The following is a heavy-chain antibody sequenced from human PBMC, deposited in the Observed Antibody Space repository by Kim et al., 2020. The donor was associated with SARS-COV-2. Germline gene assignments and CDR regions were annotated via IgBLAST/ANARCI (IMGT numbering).Heavy chain of an antibody. J-gene: IGHJ5*02. Sequence: ASVKVSCKASGYTFTGYYMHWVRQAPGQGLEWMGWINPNSGGTNYAQKFQGRVTMTRDTSISTAYMELSRLRSDDTAVYYCARGSKWGRELPDPWGQGTLVTVSS. CDR1: GYTFTGYY. CDR3: ARGSKWGRELPDP. CDR2: INPNSGGT. V-gene: IGHV1-2*02. D-gene: IGHD7-27*01.